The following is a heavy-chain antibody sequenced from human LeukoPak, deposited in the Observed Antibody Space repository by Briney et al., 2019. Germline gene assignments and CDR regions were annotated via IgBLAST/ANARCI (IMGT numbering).Heavy chain of an antibody. V-gene: IGHV3-30*18. CDR2: VSYDGSNK. D-gene: IGHD3-9*01. CDR1: GFTFSSYG. CDR3: AKEVGSYYDILNAFDI. J-gene: IGHJ3*02. Sequence: PGRSLRLSCAASGFTFSSYGMHWVRRAPCKGLEWVAVVSYDGSNKYYADSVKGRFTISRDNSKNTLYLQMNSLRAEDTAVYYCAKEVGSYYDILNAFDIWGQGTMVTVSS.